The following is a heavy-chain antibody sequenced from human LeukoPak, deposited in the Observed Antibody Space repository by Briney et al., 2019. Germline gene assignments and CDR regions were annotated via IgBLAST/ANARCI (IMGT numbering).Heavy chain of an antibody. CDR3: ARDSAVAATHPRWFDP. D-gene: IGHD2-15*01. CDR2: IYYSGST. J-gene: IGHJ5*02. Sequence: SETLSLTCTVSGGSISSHYWSWIRQPPGKGLEWIGYIYYSGSTNYNPSLKSRVTISVDTSKNQFSLKLSSVTAADTAVYYCARDSAVAATHPRWFDPWGQGTLVTVSS. V-gene: IGHV4-59*11. CDR1: GGSISSHY.